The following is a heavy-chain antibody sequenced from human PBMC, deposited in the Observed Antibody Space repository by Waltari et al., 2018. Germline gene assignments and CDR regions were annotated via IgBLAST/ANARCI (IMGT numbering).Heavy chain of an antibody. D-gene: IGHD1-26*01. V-gene: IGHV1-69*09. CDR2: IIPTLEIA. J-gene: IGHJ6*02. CDR1: GGTFSTYA. Sequence: QVQLVQSGAEVKKPGSSVKVSCKASGGTFSTYALSWVRQAPGQGPEWMGRIIPTLEIATYAQKFHDRVTIIADKSTSTAYMELSSLRSDDMAVYYCARDGTWGMDVWGQGTTVTVS. CDR3: ARDGTWGMDV.